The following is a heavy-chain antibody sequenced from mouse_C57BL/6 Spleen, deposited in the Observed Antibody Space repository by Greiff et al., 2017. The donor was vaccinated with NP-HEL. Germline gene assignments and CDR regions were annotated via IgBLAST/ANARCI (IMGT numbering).Heavy chain of an antibody. Sequence: VQLQQPGAELVRPGTSVKLSCKASGYTFTSYWMHWVKQRPGQGLEWIGVIDPSDSYTNYNQKFKGKATLTVDTSSSTAYMQLSRLTSEDSAVYYCVMRSPDCYYGDYWGQGTTLTVSS. CDR1: GYTFTSYW. J-gene: IGHJ2*01. D-gene: IGHD2-3*01. CDR2: IDPSDSYT. V-gene: IGHV1-59*01. CDR3: VMRSPDCYYGDY.